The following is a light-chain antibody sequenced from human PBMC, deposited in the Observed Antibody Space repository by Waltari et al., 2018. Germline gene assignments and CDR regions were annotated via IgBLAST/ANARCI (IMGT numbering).Light chain of an antibody. J-gene: IGKJ4*01. Sequence: ELVLTQSPGTLSLSPGARATLSCRASQSFSSSYLAWYQQKPGQAPRLLIYGASSRAAGCPDRFSGSGSGTDFTLTISRLEPEDFAVYYCQQYGTSPPLTFGGGTKVEIK. V-gene: IGKV3-20*01. CDR2: GAS. CDR1: QSFSSSY. CDR3: QQYGTSPPLT.